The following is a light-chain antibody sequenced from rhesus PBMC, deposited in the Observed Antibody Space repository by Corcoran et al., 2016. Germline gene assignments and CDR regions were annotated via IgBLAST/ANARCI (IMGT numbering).Light chain of an antibody. Sequence: DIQMTQSPSSLSASVGDRVTITCRASQGISSYLAWYQQKPGNAPKLLIYAASTLQSGVPSRFSGSGSGTDLTLTISSLQPEDFATEYCQQHNSYPRTFGQGTKVEIK. CDR2: AAS. V-gene: IGKV1-25*02. CDR3: QQHNSYPRT. J-gene: IGKJ1*01. CDR1: QGISSY.